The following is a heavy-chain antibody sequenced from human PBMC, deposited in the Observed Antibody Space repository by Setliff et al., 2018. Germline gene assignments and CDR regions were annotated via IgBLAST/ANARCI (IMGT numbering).Heavy chain of an antibody. V-gene: IGHV1-2*02. Sequence: ASVKVSCKTSGYTFTDYHLHWVRQAPGQGLEWMGWIDPKSGATRYAQKFQGRVTLTRDTSITTPYMEVSILTSDDTAVYYCARDPFLVHQFPYYMDVWGKGATVTVSS. CDR3: ARDPFLVHQFPYYMDV. J-gene: IGHJ6*03. CDR1: GYTFTDYH. CDR2: IDPKSGAT.